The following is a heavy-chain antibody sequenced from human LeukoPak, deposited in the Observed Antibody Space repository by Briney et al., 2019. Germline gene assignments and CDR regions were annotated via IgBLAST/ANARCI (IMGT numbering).Heavy chain of an antibody. Sequence: SETLSLTCTVSGGSISSYYWSWIRQPPGKGLEWIGYIYYSGSTNYNPSLKSRVTISVDTSKNQFPLKLSSVTAADTAVYYCARVREMATIPWFDPWGQGTLVTVSS. J-gene: IGHJ5*02. CDR1: GGSISSYY. D-gene: IGHD5-24*01. CDR2: IYYSGST. CDR3: ARVREMATIPWFDP. V-gene: IGHV4-59*01.